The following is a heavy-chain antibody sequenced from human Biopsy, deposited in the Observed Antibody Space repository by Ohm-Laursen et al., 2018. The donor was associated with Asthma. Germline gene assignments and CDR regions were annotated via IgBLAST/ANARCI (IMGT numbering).Heavy chain of an antibody. Sequence: TLSLTCTVSGDSISRYYWNWIRQPPGKGLEWLGYYYYTGSYNYNPSLKSRVTISVDTSKNQFSLRLNPVTAADTAVYYCARGPNYHGSGRAPIGMDVWGQGTTVTVSS. V-gene: IGHV4-59*01. CDR2: YYYTGSY. CDR1: GDSISRYY. J-gene: IGHJ6*02. D-gene: IGHD3-10*01. CDR3: ARGPNYHGSGRAPIGMDV.